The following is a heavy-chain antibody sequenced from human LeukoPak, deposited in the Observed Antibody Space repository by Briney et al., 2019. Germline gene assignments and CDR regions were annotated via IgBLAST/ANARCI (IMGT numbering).Heavy chain of an antibody. CDR1: GGSISSGDYY. CDR3: AIFYGSTRSFDI. Sequence: PSQTLTLTCTVSGGSISSGDYYWSWIRQPPGKGLEWIGYIYYSGSTYYNPSLKSRVTISVDTSKNQFSLKLSSVTAADTAVYYCAIFYGSTRSFDIWGQGTVVTVSS. CDR2: IYYSGST. V-gene: IGHV4-30-4*08. D-gene: IGHD2-2*01. J-gene: IGHJ3*02.